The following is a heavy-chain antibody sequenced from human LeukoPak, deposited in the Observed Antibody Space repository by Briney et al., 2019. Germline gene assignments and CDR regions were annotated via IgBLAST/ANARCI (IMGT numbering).Heavy chain of an antibody. D-gene: IGHD5-12*01. CDR1: GGSISSSNW. CDR2: IYHSGST. J-gene: IGHJ6*02. V-gene: IGHV4-4*02. CDR3: ARGPKWLRGSRYYYYYGMDV. Sequence: PSETLSLTCAVSGGSISSSNWWSWVRQPPGKGLEWIGEIYHSGSTNYNPSLKSRVTISVDKSKNQFSLKLSSVTAADTAVYYCARGPKWLRGSRYYYYYGMDVWGQGTTVTVSS.